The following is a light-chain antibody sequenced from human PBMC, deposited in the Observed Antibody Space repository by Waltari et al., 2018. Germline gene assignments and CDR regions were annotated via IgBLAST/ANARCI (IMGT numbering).Light chain of an antibody. Sequence: DIQMTQSPSCVSASVGDRVTRTSRASQGISSSLAWYQQKPGTAPKLLIYGASRLQSGVPLRFSGSGSGTDFTLTIASLQPEDFATYYCQQADSFPWTFGQGTKVDIK. J-gene: IGKJ1*01. CDR1: QGISSS. V-gene: IGKV1-12*01. CDR2: GAS. CDR3: QQADSFPWT.